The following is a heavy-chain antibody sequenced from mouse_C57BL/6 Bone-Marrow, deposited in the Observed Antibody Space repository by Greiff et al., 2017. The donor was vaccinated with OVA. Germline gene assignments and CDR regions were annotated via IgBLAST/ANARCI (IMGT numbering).Heavy chain of an antibody. Sequence: VKLVESGAELARPGASVKLSCKASGYTFTSYGISWVKQRTGQGLEWIGEIYPRSGNTYYNEKFKGKATLTADKSSSTAYMELRSLTSEDSAVYFCARSPTVVYYYAMDYWGQGTSVTVSS. CDR3: ARSPTVVYYYAMDY. D-gene: IGHD1-1*01. CDR2: IYPRSGNT. V-gene: IGHV1-81*01. CDR1: GYTFTSYG. J-gene: IGHJ4*01.